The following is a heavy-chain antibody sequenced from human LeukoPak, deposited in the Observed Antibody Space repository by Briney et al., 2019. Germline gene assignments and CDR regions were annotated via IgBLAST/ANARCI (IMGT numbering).Heavy chain of an antibody. CDR3: ARAGGSSWYANDAFDI. CDR1: GFTFSDYY. CDR2: ISSSGSTI. V-gene: IGHV3-11*04. D-gene: IGHD6-13*01. Sequence: GGSLRLSCAASGFTFSDYYMSWIRQAPGKGLEWVSYISSSGSTIYYADSVKGRFTISRDNAKNSLNLQMNSLRAEDTAVYYCARAGGSSWYANDAFDIWGQGTMVTVSS. J-gene: IGHJ3*02.